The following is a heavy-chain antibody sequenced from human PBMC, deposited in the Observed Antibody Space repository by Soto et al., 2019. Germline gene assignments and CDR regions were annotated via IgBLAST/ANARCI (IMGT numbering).Heavy chain of an antibody. CDR1: GGSFSRYY. CDR3: ASGSSIFGVVILWELFAF. D-gene: IGHD3-3*01. V-gene: IGHV4-34*01. CDR2: INHSGST. J-gene: IGHJ4*02. Sequence: SEXLSLTCAVYGGSFSRYYWSWIRQPPEKGLEWIGEINHSGSTNYNPSLKSRVTISVDTSKNQFSLKLRSVTAADTAVYYCASGSSIFGVVILWELFAFWTQGTLVIVSA.